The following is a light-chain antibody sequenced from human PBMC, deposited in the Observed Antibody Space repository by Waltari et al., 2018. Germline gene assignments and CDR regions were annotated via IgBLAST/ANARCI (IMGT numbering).Light chain of an antibody. CDR3: CSYAGSRKV. CDR2: DVN. J-gene: IGLJ2*01. Sequence: QSALTQPRSVSASPGQSVTIPCTGINDDVGGYTYVSWYLQHPGQAPKLLIYDVNKRPSGVPERFSGSSSGSTASLTIAGLQTEDEAHYYCCSYAGSRKVFGGGTKLTVL. V-gene: IGLV2-11*01. CDR1: NDDVGGYTY.